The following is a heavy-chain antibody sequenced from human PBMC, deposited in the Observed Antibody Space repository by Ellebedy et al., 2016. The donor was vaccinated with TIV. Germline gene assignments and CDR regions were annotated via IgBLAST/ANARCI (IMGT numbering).Heavy chain of an antibody. D-gene: IGHD1-1*01. CDR1: GFIFSNYK. V-gene: IGHV3-21*04. CDR3: GRGSTGNYYAMDV. CDR2: ISTSGSFI. Sequence: GESLKISXAASGFIFSNYKMNWVRLAPGKGLEWVASISTSGSFIDYADSVKGRFTISRDNSKNTLYLQMNSLRAEDTAVYYCGRGSTGNYYAMDVWGQGTTVTVSS. J-gene: IGHJ6*02.